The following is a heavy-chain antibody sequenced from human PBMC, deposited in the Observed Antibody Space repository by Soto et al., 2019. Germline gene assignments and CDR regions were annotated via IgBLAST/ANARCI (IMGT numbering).Heavy chain of an antibody. D-gene: IGHD3-22*01. J-gene: IGHJ4*02. CDR3: AKDSSGYYLHFDY. Sequence: SGGSLRLSCAASGFTFSSYAMSWVRQAPGKGLEWVSAISSSGGSTYYADSVKGRFTISRDNSKNTLYLQMNSLRAEDTAVYYCAKDSSGYYLHFDYWGQGTLVTVSS. CDR2: ISSSGGST. V-gene: IGHV3-23*01. CDR1: GFTFSSYA.